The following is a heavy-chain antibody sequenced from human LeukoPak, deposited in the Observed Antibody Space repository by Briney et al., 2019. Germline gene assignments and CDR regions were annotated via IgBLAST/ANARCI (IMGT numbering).Heavy chain of an antibody. Sequence: SETLSLTCTVSGDSISSYYWSWLRQPAGKGLEWIGRIYSTGSTNYNPSLKSRVTMSVDTSKYQFSLRLRSVTAVDTAVYYCARQIASAGTAGFDFWGQGALVTVSS. CDR1: GDSISSYY. CDR2: IYSTGST. J-gene: IGHJ4*02. CDR3: ARQIASAGTAGFDF. D-gene: IGHD6-13*01. V-gene: IGHV4-4*07.